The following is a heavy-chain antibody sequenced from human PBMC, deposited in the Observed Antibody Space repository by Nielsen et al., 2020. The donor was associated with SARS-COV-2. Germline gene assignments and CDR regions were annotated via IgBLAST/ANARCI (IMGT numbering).Heavy chain of an antibody. D-gene: IGHD6-13*01. CDR3: VRAIAAAGVYYYYGMDV. CDR2: ISSSSSYI. CDR1: GFTFSSYS. V-gene: IGHV3-21*01. Sequence: GGSLRLSCAASGFTFSSYSMNWVRQAPGKGLEWVSSISSSSSYIYYADSVKGRFTISRDNAKNSLYLQMNSLRAEDTAVYYCVRAIAAAGVYYYYGMDVWGQGTTVTVSS. J-gene: IGHJ6*02.